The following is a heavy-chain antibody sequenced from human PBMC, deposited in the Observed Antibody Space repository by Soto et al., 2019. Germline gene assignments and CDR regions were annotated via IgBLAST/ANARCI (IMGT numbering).Heavy chain of an antibody. V-gene: IGHV4-61*01. Sequence: PSETLSLTCTVSGGSVSSGSYYWGWIRQPPGKGLEWIGYIYYSGSTNYNPSLKSRVTISVDTSKNQFSLKLSSVTAADTAVYYCARDSSWGQGTLVTVSS. CDR1: GGSVSSGSYY. J-gene: IGHJ5*02. CDR3: ARDSS. CDR2: IYYSGST.